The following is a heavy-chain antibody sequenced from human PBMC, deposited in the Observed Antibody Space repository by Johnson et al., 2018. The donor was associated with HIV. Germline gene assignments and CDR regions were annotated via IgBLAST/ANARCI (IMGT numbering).Heavy chain of an antibody. Sequence: VQLVESGGGLVQPGGSLRLSCAASGFTFSSYWMSWVRQAPGKGLEWVANIKQAGSEKYYVDSVKGRFTISRDNSKNTLYLQMNSLRAEDTAVFHWARGDVGAFDIWGQGTMVTVSS. V-gene: IGHV3-7*01. D-gene: IGHD1-26*01. CDR2: IKQAGSEK. J-gene: IGHJ3*02. CDR1: GFTFSSYW. CDR3: ARGDVGAFDI.